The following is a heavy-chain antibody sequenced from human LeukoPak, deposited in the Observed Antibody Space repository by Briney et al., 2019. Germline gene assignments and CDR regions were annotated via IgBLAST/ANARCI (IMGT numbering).Heavy chain of an antibody. CDR2: ISCTGGTI. CDR1: GFTFRNYL. Sequence: GRSLRLSCAASGFTFRNYLMNWVRQAPGKGLEWVSFISCTGGTIYYADSVKGRFTVSRDNGKNSLLLQMNSLRAEDTALYYCARGYSRAAFDIWGQGTVVAVSS. V-gene: IGHV3-48*01. J-gene: IGHJ3*02. D-gene: IGHD2-15*01. CDR3: ARGYSRAAFDI.